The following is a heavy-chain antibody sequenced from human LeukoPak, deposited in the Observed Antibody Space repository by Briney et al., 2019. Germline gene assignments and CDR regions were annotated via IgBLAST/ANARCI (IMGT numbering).Heavy chain of an antibody. CDR1: GGTFSSYA. CDR2: IFPIFGTA. Sequence: SVKVSCKASGGTFSSYAISWVRQAPGQGLERMGGIFPIFGTANDAQKFQGRVTITTDESTSAADMGLSSLRSEDTAVYYCARVVCSGGSCYMGDGVYFDYWGQGTLVTVSS. CDR3: ARVVCSGGSCYMGDGVYFDY. D-gene: IGHD2-15*01. V-gene: IGHV1-69*05. J-gene: IGHJ4*02.